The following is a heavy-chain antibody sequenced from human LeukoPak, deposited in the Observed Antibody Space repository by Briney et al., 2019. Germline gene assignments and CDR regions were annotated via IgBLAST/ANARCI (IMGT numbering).Heavy chain of an antibody. CDR2: IWYDGSNK. CDR3: ARDSGSGYYSLFDY. V-gene: IGHV3-33*01. CDR1: GFTFSSYG. J-gene: IGHJ4*02. D-gene: IGHD3-22*01. Sequence: GGSLRLSCAASGFTFSSYGMHWVRQAPGKGLEWVAVIWYDGSNKYYADSVKGRFTISRDNSKNTLYLQMNSLRAEDTAVYYCARDSGSGYYSLFDYWGQGTLVTVSA.